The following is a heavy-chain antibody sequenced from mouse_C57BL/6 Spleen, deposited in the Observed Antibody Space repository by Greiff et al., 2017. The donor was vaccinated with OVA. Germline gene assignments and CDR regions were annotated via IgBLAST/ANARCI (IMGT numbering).Heavy chain of an antibody. V-gene: IGHV5-17*01. Sequence: EVKVEESGGGLVKPGGSLKLSCAASGFTFSDYGMHWVRQAPEKGLEWVAYISSGSSTIYYADTVKGRFTISRDNAKNTLFLQMTSLRSEDTAMYYCARITTVVAPIGDYWGQGTSVTVSS. J-gene: IGHJ4*01. D-gene: IGHD1-1*01. CDR3: ARITTVVAPIGDY. CDR2: ISSGSSTI. CDR1: GFTFSDYG.